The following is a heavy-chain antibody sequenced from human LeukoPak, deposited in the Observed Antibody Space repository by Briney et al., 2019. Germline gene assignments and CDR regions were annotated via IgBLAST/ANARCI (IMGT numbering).Heavy chain of an antibody. CDR1: GGSFSGYY. V-gene: IGHV4-34*01. CDR2: INHSGST. Sequence: SETLSLTCAVYGGSFSGYYWSWIRQPPGKGLEWIGEINHSGSTNYNSSLKSRVTISVDTSKNQFSLKLSSVTAADTAVYYCARRATVTTNNWFDPWGQGTLVTVSS. J-gene: IGHJ5*02. D-gene: IGHD4-17*01. CDR3: ARRATVTTNNWFDP.